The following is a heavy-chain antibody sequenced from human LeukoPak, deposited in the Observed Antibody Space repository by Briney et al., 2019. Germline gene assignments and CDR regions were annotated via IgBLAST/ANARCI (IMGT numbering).Heavy chain of an antibody. D-gene: IGHD6-6*01. CDR2: IYYSGST. V-gene: IGHV4-59*01. CDR3: ARHSSSHSIDY. Sequence: SETLSLTCTVSGGSINNYYWSWIRQPPGKGLEWIGYIYYSGSTNYNPSLKSRVTISVDTSKNQFSLKLSSVTAADTAVYYCARHSSSHSIDYWGQGTLVTVSS. J-gene: IGHJ4*02. CDR1: GGSINNYY.